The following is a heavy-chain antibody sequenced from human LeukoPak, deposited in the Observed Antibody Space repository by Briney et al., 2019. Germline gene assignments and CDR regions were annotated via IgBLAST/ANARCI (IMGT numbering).Heavy chain of an antibody. Sequence: SLRLSCAASGFTFDDYAMHWVRQAPGKGLEWVSGISWNSGSIGYADSVKGRFTISRDNAKNSLYLQMNSLRAEDTALYYCAKDIGRGYSYGAPDYWGQGTLVTVSS. CDR3: AKDIGRGYSYGAPDY. CDR2: ISWNSGSI. D-gene: IGHD5-18*01. V-gene: IGHV3-9*01. CDR1: GFTFDDYA. J-gene: IGHJ4*02.